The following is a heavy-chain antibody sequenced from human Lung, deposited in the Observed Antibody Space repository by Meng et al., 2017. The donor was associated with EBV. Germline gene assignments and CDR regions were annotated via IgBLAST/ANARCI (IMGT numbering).Heavy chain of an antibody. Sequence: VRVVGSGGGVVQPGRSLRLSWAASGFTFSSYAMHWVRQAPGKGLEWVAVISYDGSNKYYADSVKGRFTISRDNSKNTLYLQMNSLRAEDTAVYYCARDRVQLWFSWGQGTLVTVSS. CDR1: GFTFSSYA. CDR3: ARDRVQLWFS. J-gene: IGHJ5*02. V-gene: IGHV3-30-3*01. CDR2: ISYDGSNK. D-gene: IGHD5-18*01.